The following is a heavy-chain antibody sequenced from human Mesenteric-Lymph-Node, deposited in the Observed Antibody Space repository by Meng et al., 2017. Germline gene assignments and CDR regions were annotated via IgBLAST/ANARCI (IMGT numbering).Heavy chain of an antibody. Sequence: QVPAPVSGPGLVKPSQTLSLTSAVSGDSITSGDYSWTWIRQPPGKGLEWIGYIYHGVNIYYTPSLRSRVTISVDKSRNQFSLKLTSVSAADTAVYYCVRDTRRGGGWFDPWGQGTLVTVSS. CDR1: GDSITSGDYS. CDR2: IYHGVNI. J-gene: IGHJ5*02. D-gene: IGHD3-10*01. CDR3: VRDTRRGGGWFDP. V-gene: IGHV4-30-2*01.